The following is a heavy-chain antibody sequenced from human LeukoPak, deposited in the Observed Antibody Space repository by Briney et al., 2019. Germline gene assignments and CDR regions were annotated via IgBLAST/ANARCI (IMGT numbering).Heavy chain of an antibody. CDR1: GGSFSGYY. V-gene: IGHV4-34*01. CDR2: INHSGSS. CDR3: ARGVPAVYSSIHDNYYYYMDV. D-gene: IGHD6-6*01. Sequence: SETLSLTCAVYGGSFSGYYWRWIRQPPGKGLEWIGEINHSGSSNYNPSLKSRATISVDTSKNQFSLKLSSVTAADTAVYYCARGVPAVYSSIHDNYYYYMDVWGKGTTVTVSS. J-gene: IGHJ6*03.